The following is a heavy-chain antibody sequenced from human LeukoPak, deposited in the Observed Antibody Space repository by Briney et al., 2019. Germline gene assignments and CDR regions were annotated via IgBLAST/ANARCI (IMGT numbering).Heavy chain of an antibody. Sequence: PGGSLRLSCAASGFTFTAYPLSWVRQAPGTGLEWVSAISDSGGATYYADSVKGRFTISRDNSKNTLYLQMSSLRDEDTAIYYCAKFEKGRAYSSGYCDLWGQGTLVTVSS. CDR1: GFTFTAYP. CDR2: ISDSGGAT. V-gene: IGHV3-23*01. CDR3: AKFEKGRAYSSGYCDL. D-gene: IGHD3-22*01. J-gene: IGHJ4*02.